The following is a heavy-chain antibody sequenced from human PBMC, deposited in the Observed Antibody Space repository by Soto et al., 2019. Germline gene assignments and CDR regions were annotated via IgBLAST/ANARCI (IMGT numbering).Heavy chain of an antibody. D-gene: IGHD3-10*01. CDR2: ISPMFGAA. CDR3: AREVQVHTPAFVY. J-gene: IGHJ4*02. Sequence: QVQLVQSGAEMKKPGSSVKVSCQSSGGTFNTYAMNWVRQAPGQGPEWMGDISPMFGAANYAPKFPGRVTITADESKGTSYMQVSSLTSEDTALYFCAREVQVHTPAFVYWGQGTLVTVSS. CDR1: GGTFNTYA. V-gene: IGHV1-69*19.